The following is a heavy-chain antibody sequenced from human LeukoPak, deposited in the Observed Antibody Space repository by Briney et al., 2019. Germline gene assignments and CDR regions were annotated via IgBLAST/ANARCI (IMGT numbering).Heavy chain of an antibody. CDR3: AELGITMIGGV. V-gene: IGHV3-73*01. Sequence: GGSLRLSCAASGFTFSGSAMHWVRQASGKGLEWVGRIRSKANSYATAYAASVKGRFTISRDDSKNTAYPQMNSLKPEDTAVYYCAELGITMIGGVWGKGTTVTISS. CDR1: GFTFSGSA. D-gene: IGHD3-10*02. CDR2: IRSKANSYAT. J-gene: IGHJ6*04.